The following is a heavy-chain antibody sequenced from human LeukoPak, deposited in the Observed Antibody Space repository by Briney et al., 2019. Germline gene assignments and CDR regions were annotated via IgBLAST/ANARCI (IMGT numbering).Heavy chain of an antibody. V-gene: IGHV1-69*04. CDR3: AIHVDSKSNYLLDY. J-gene: IGHJ4*02. CDR2: IIPILGIA. Sequence: GSSVKVSCKASGGTFSSYAISWVRQAPGQGLEWMGRIIPILGIANYAQKFQGRVTITADKSTSTAYMELSSLRSEDTAVYYCAIHVDSKSNYLLDYWGQGTLVTVSS. D-gene: IGHD3-22*01. CDR1: GGTFSSYA.